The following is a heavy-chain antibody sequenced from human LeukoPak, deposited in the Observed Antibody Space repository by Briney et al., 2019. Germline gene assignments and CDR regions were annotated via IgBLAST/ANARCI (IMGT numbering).Heavy chain of an antibody. D-gene: IGHD2-2*01. Sequence: ASVKVSCKASGYTFTSYGISWVRQAPGQGLEWMGWLSAYNGNTNYAQKLQGRVTMTTDTSTSTAYMELRSLRSDDTAVYYCARVLGYCSSTSCAYYYGMDVWGQGTTVTVSS. CDR3: ARVLGYCSSTSCAYYYGMDV. J-gene: IGHJ6*02. V-gene: IGHV1-18*01. CDR2: LSAYNGNT. CDR1: GYTFTSYG.